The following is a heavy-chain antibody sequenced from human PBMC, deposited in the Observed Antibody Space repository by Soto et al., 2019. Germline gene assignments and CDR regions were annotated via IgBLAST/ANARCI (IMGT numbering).Heavy chain of an antibody. Sequence: QVQLQESGPGLVKPSETLSLTCSVSGGSISSYYWSWIRQPPGKGLEWIGDIYNSGSTNYNPSLKSRVTISVDTSKNQFSLKLNSVTAADMAVYYCARDGGGNFAAFDIWGQGTMVTVSS. D-gene: IGHD2-21*02. CDR1: GGSISSYY. J-gene: IGHJ3*02. CDR3: ARDGGGNFAAFDI. V-gene: IGHV4-59*01. CDR2: IYNSGST.